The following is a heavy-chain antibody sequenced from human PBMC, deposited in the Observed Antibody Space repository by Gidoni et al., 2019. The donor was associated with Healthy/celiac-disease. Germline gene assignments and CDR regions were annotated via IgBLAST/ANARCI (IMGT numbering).Heavy chain of an antibody. Sequence: EVQLVESGGGLVKPGGSLRLSCAASGFTFSSYSMNWVRQAPGKGLEWVSSISSSSSYIYYADSVKGRFTISRDNAKNSLYLQMNSLRAEDTAVYYCARDAPLDSSGYYPFDYWGQGTLVTVSS. CDR2: ISSSSSYI. V-gene: IGHV3-21*01. CDR3: ARDAPLDSSGYYPFDY. D-gene: IGHD3-22*01. J-gene: IGHJ4*02. CDR1: GFTFSSYS.